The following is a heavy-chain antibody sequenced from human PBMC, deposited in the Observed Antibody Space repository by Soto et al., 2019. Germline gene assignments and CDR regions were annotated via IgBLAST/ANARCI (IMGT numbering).Heavy chain of an antibody. CDR1: GGSISSDDYY. CDR2: MSYSGST. J-gene: IGHJ4*02. V-gene: IGHV4-30-4*01. Sequence: PSETLSLTCTVSGGSISSDDYYWSWIRQPPGKGLEWIGFMSYSGSTSYNASLKSRVSVDTSKNQFSLKLRSVTAADTAVYYCARDMVRGLVRYFDYWGQGTLVTVSS. D-gene: IGHD3-10*01. CDR3: ARDMVRGLVRYFDY.